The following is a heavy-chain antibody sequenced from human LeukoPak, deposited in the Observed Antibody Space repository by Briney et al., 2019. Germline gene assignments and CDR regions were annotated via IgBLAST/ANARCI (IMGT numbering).Heavy chain of an antibody. CDR1: GFSFSSFW. CDR2: IKKDGSEK. CDR3: ARDGYEFWSDYYHGAYFDY. Sequence: PGGSLRLSCATSGFSFSSFWLSWVRQAPGKGLEWVANIKKDGSEKYYVDSVKGRFTISRDNVKNSLYLQMNSLRAEDTGVYYCARDGYEFWSDYYHGAYFDYWGQGTLVTVSS. D-gene: IGHD3-3*01. J-gene: IGHJ4*02. V-gene: IGHV3-7*03.